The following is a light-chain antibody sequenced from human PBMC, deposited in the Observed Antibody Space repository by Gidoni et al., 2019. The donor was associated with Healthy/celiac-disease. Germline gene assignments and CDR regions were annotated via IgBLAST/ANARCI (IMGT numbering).Light chain of an antibody. CDR3: QQYGSSPPIT. J-gene: IGKJ5*01. CDR1: QSVSSSY. Sequence: ELVFTQSPGTLSLSPGERATLSCRASQSVSSSYLAWYQQKPGQAPRLLIYGASSRATGIPDRCSGSGAGTDFTLTISRLEPEDYAVYYCQQYGSSPPITFGQGTRLEIK. V-gene: IGKV3-20*01. CDR2: GAS.